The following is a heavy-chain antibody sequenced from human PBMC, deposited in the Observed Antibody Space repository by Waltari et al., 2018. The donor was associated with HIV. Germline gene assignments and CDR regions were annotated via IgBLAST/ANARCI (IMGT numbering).Heavy chain of an antibody. CDR3: ARGRGSYSLDY. CDR2: SNAGNGDT. V-gene: IGHV1-3*02. Sequence: QVQLVQSGAEVKKPGASVKVSCTASGYTFTNHALHLVRQAPGQRLEWMGCSNAGNGDTKYTQEFQGRFTITRDTSASTAYMELSSLRSEDMAVYYCARGRGSYSLDYWGQGTLVTVSS. J-gene: IGHJ4*02. D-gene: IGHD1-26*01. CDR1: GYTFTNHA.